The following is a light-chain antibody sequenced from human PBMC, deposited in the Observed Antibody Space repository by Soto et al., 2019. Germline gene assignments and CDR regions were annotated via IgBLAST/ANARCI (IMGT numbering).Light chain of an antibody. J-gene: IGKJ3*01. Sequence: DIQMTQSPSTLSASVGDRVTITCRASQSISSWLAWYQQKPGKAPKLLIYKASSLESGVPSRFSGSGSGTEFTLPISSLQPDDFATYYCQQYDIYPFTFGPGTKVDIK. CDR2: KAS. CDR3: QQYDIYPFT. CDR1: QSISSW. V-gene: IGKV1-5*03.